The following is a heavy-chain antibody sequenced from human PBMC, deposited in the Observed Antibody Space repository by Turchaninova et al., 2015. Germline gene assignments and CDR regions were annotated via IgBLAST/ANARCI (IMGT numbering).Heavy chain of an antibody. CDR3: AKTLSYEDRYFDV. Sequence: EVQLVQSAAEVKTPGARIKISRTGSGYRSGKSFIAWVRPAPGKGLAHLAIMTPAGSDTRYRPSCQGLVTISADESINTAYLQWSSREASDTAVYYCAKTLSYEDRYFDVWGRGTLVTVSS. CDR1: GYRSGKSF. V-gene: IGHV5-51*01. D-gene: IGHD5-12*01. J-gene: IGHJ2*01. CDR2: MTPAGSDT.